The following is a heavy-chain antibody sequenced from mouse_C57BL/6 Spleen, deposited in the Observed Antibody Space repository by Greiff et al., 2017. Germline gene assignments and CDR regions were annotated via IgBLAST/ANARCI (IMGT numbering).Heavy chain of an antibody. V-gene: IGHV3-6*01. Sequence: EVKLQESGPGLVKPSQSLSLTCSVTGYSITSGYYWNWIRQFPGNKLEWMGYISYDGSNNYNPSLKNRISITRDTSKNQFFLKLNSVTTEDTATYYCARDDDYDPLGYWGQGTTLTVSS. D-gene: IGHD2-4*01. CDR1: GYSITSGYY. CDR2: ISYDGSN. J-gene: IGHJ2*01. CDR3: ARDDDYDPLGY.